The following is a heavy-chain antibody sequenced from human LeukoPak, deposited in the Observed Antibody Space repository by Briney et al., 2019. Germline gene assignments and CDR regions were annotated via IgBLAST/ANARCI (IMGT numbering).Heavy chain of an antibody. CDR1: GGSISGYY. Sequence: SETLSLTCTVSGGSISGYYWSWIRQPPGKGLEWIGYVYNSGNSDYDPSLKSRVSISVDTSKNQLSLKLSSVTAADTAVYYCARAHSNNWRFDYWGQGTLVTVSS. J-gene: IGHJ4*02. CDR3: ARAHSNNWRFDY. CDR2: VYNSGNS. V-gene: IGHV4-59*01. D-gene: IGHD6-13*01.